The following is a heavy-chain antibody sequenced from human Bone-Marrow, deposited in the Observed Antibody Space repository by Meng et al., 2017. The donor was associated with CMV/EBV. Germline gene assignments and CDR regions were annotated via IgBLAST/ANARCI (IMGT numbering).Heavy chain of an antibody. V-gene: IGHV3-49*04. CDR3: TRVPGNYGGHSEFDY. CDR2: IRSKAYGGTT. CDR1: GFTFGDYA. D-gene: IGHD4-23*01. Sequence: GESLKISCTASGFTFGDYAMSWVRQAPGKGLEWVGFIRSKAYGGTTEYAASVKGRCTISRDDSKSIAYLQMNSLKTEDTAVYYCTRVPGNYGGHSEFDYWGQGTLVTVSS. J-gene: IGHJ4*02.